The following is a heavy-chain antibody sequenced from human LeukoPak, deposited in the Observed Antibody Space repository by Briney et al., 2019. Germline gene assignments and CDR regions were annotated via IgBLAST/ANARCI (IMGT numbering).Heavy chain of an antibody. D-gene: IGHD6-13*01. CDR1: GYTFTSYY. V-gene: IGHV1-46*01. CDR2: INPSGGST. CDR3: ARALAAAAGRRAAMMGD. J-gene: IGHJ4*02. Sequence: ASVKVSCKASGYTFTSYYMHWVRQAPGQGLEWMGIINPSGGSTGYAQKFQGRVTMTRDMSTSTVYMELSSLRSEDTAVYYCARALAAAAGRRAAMMGDWGQGTLVTVSS.